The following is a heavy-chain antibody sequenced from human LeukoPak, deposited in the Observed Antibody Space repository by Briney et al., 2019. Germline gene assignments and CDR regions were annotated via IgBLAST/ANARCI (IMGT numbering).Heavy chain of an antibody. D-gene: IGHD1-26*01. CDR1: GYTFTSNY. V-gene: IGHV1-46*01. J-gene: IGHJ4*02. Sequence: ASVKVSCKASGYTFTSNYMHWVRQAPGQGLEWMGVINPSGGSTSYAQKFQGRVTMTEDTSTDTAYMEPSSLRSEDTAVYYCATENPLGAPTPFDYWGQGTLVTVSS. CDR2: INPSGGST. CDR3: ATENPLGAPTPFDY.